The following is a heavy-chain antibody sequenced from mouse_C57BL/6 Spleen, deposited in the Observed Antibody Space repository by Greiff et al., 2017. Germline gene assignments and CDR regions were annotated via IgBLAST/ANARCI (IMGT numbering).Heavy chain of an antibody. J-gene: IGHJ3*01. CDR3: ARSDSNYVAY. Sequence: EVKLVESGGGLVKPGGSLKLSCAASGFTFSSYTMSWVRQTPEKRLEWVATISGGGGNTYYPDSVKGRFTISRDNAKITLYLQMSSLRSEDTALYYCARSDSNYVAYWGQGTLVTVSA. D-gene: IGHD2-5*01. V-gene: IGHV5-9*01. CDR2: ISGGGGNT. CDR1: GFTFSSYT.